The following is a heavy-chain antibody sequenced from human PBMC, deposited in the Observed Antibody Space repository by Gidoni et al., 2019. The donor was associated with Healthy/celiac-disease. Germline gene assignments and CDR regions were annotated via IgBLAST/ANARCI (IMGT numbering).Heavy chain of an antibody. CDR1: GFTFSSYG. J-gene: IGHJ6*02. V-gene: IGHV3-30*18. CDR3: AKEMGTGYCSSTSCYVVGYYYGMDV. CDR2: ISYDGSNK. Sequence: QVQLVESGGGVVQPGRSLRLSCAASGFTFSSYGLHWVRQAPGKGLEWVAVISYDGSNKYYADSVKGRFTISRDNSKNTLYLQRNSLRAEDTAVYYCAKEMGTGYCSSTSCYVVGYYYGMDVWGQGTTVTVSS. D-gene: IGHD2-2*01.